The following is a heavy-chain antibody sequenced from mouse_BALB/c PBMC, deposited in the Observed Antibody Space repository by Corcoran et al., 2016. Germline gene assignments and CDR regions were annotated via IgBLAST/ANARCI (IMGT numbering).Heavy chain of an antibody. J-gene: IGHJ2*01. Sequence: EVQLQQTGPELVKPGASVKMSCKASGYTFTSYVIHWVKQKPGQGLEGIGYIYPYNDGIKYNEKFKGKATLTSDKSSSTAYMGLNSLTSEDSAVYYCAREVPGGNPFDYWGQGTTLAVSS. CDR2: IYPYNDGI. CDR1: GYTFTSYV. V-gene: IGHV1S136*01. D-gene: IGHD2-1*01. CDR3: AREVPGGNPFDY.